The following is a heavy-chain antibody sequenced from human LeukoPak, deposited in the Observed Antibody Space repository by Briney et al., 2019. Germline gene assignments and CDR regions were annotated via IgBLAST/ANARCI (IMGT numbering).Heavy chain of an antibody. J-gene: IGHJ4*02. CDR2: INPNSGGT. Sequence: ASVKVSCKASGYTFTGYYIHWVRQAPGQGLEWMGWINPNSGGTNYAQKFQGRVTMTRDTSISTAYMELSRLRSDDTAVYYCARGGQIVVTIFQAFDNWGKGTLVTVS. D-gene: IGHD5-12*01. V-gene: IGHV1-2*02. CDR3: ARGGQIVVTIFQAFDN. CDR1: GYTFTGYY.